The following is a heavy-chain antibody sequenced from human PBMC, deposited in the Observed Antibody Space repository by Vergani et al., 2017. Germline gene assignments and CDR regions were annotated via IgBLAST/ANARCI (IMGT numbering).Heavy chain of an antibody. Sequence: EVQLLESGGGVVQPGGSLRLACAASGFTFSNYDMSWVRQAPGKGLEWVSALSGSGSSTYSADSVKGRFTISRDNSKNTLFLLMNSLRAEDTAVYYCAKGATVTTYYYYYYMDVWGKGTTVTVSS. V-gene: IGHV3-23*01. CDR3: AKGATVTTYYYYYYMDV. D-gene: IGHD4-11*01. CDR1: GFTFSNYD. CDR2: LSGSGSST. J-gene: IGHJ6*03.